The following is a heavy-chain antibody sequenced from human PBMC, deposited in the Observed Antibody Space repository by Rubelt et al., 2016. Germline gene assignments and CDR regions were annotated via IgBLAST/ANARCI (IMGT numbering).Heavy chain of an antibody. J-gene: IGHJ6*02. Sequence: KPGESLKISCKGSGYSFTSYWIGWVRQMPGKGLEWMGIIYPGDSDTRYSPSFQGQVTISADKSISTAYLQWSSLKASDTAMYYCARWGIVGATDYYYGMDVWGQGTTVTVSS. CDR3: ARWGIVGATDYYYGMDV. D-gene: IGHD1-26*01. V-gene: IGHV5-51*01. CDR2: IYPGDSDT. CDR1: GYSFTSYW.